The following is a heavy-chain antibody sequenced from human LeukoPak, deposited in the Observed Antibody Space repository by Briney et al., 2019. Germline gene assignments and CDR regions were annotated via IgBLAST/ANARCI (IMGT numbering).Heavy chain of an antibody. CDR3: AREPAAAADNWEYYFDY. CDR2: INPSGGST. Sequence: ASVKVSCKASGYTFTSYYMHWVRQALGQGLEWRGIINPSGGSTSNTQKFQGRVTMTRDTSTSTVYMELSSLRSEDTAVYYCAREPAAAADNWEYYFDYWGQGTLVTVSS. D-gene: IGHD6-13*01. CDR1: GYTFTSYY. V-gene: IGHV1-46*01. J-gene: IGHJ4*02.